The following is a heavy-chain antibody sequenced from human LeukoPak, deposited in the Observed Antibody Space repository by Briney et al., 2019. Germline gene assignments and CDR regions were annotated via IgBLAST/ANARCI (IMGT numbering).Heavy chain of an antibody. CDR2: IYYSGST. Sequence: SETLSLTCTVSGGSISSSSYYWGWIRQPPGKGLEWIGYIYYSGSTNYNPSLKSRVTISVDTSKNQFSLKLSSVTAADTAVYYCARHTPDNRRNGMDVWGQGTTVTVSS. CDR1: GGSISSSSYY. J-gene: IGHJ6*02. CDR3: ARHTPDNRRNGMDV. V-gene: IGHV4-61*05. D-gene: IGHD2-2*02.